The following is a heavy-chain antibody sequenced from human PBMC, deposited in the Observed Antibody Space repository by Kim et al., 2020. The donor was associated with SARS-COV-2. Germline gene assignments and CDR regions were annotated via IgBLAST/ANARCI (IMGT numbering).Heavy chain of an antibody. CDR3: AKARGGSYYYGMGV. J-gene: IGHJ6*02. CDR1: GFTFSSYG. V-gene: IGHV3-30*18. Sequence: GGSLRLSCAASGFTFSSYGMHWVRQAPGKGLEWVAVISYDGSNKYYADSVKGRFTISRDNSKNTLYLQMNSLRAEDTAVYYCAKARGGSYYYGMGVWGQG. CDR2: ISYDGSNK. D-gene: IGHD3-16*01.